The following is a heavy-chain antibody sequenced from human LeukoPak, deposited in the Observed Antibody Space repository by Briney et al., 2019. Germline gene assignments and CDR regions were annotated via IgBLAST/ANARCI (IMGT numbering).Heavy chain of an antibody. D-gene: IGHD3-22*01. CDR1: GGSISSSNW. Sequence: SETLSLTCAVSGGSISSSNWWSWVRQPPGKGLEWIGEIYHSGSTNYNPSLKSRVTISVDKSKNQFSLKLSSVTAADTAVYYCARGRSYYYDSSGLNWFDPWGQGTLVTVSS. CDR2: IYHSGST. J-gene: IGHJ5*02. V-gene: IGHV4-4*02. CDR3: ARGRSYYYDSSGLNWFDP.